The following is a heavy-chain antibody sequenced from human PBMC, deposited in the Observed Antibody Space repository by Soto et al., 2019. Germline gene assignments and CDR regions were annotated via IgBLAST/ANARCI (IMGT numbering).Heavy chain of an antibody. J-gene: IGHJ6*02. CDR1: GDTLRSYA. D-gene: IGHD2-21*01. CDR2: IITVLGTT. V-gene: IGHV1-69*08. CDR3: ARRRYCGYDCYHKHYYGMDV. Sequence: QVQLVQSGAELKKTGSSVTVSCRASGDTLRSYAVTWVRQAPGRGLEWMGGIITVLGTTDYAKNFKGRVTITAEKSTKTVYMELSSLRSDDTAVYYCARRRYCGYDCYHKHYYGMDVWGQGTTVTVAS.